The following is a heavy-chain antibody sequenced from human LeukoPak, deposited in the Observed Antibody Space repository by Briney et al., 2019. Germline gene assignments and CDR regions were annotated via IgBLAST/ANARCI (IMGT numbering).Heavy chain of an antibody. D-gene: IGHD3-22*01. CDR3: TKDRPINYYDSSGYPTPYFDY. Sequence: PGGSLRLSCAASGFTVSSNDMSWGRQAPGKGREGGSVIYSGGSTYYADSVNGRFTISRDNSKNTLILKMNSLRAEDTAVYYCTKDRPINYYDSSGYPTPYFDYWGQGTLVTVSS. CDR2: IYSGGST. V-gene: IGHV3-53*01. J-gene: IGHJ4*02. CDR1: GFTVSSND.